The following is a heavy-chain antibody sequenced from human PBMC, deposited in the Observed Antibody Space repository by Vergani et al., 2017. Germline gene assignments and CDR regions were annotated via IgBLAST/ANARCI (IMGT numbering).Heavy chain of an antibody. Sequence: EVQLVESGGGLVKPGGSLRLSCAASGFTFSSYSMNWVRQAPGKGLEWVSSISSSSSYIYYADSVKGRVTISRDNAKNSLYLQMNSLRAEDTAVYYCAKYSSSWGDAFDIWGQGTMVTVSS. V-gene: IGHV3-21*01. CDR2: ISSSSSYI. J-gene: IGHJ3*02. CDR3: AKYSSSWGDAFDI. D-gene: IGHD6-13*01. CDR1: GFTFSSYS.